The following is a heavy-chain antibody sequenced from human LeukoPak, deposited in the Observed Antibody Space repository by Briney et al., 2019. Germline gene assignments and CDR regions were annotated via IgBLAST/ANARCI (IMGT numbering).Heavy chain of an antibody. CDR1: GGSFSGYY. J-gene: IGHJ6*02. CDR3: ARDQVNSDIYYYYYGMDV. V-gene: IGHV4-34*01. CDR2: INHSGST. Sequence: KPSETLSLTCAVYGGSFSGYYWSWIRQPPGKGLEWIGEINHSGSTNYNPSLKSRVTMSVDTSKNQFSLKLSSVTAADTAVYYCARDQVNSDIYYYYYGMDVWGQGTTVTVSS. D-gene: IGHD1-26*01.